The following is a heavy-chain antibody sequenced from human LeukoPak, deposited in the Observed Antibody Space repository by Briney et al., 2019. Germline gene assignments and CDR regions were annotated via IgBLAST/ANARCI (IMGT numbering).Heavy chain of an antibody. CDR3: ARARFCSGGSCYAEY. CDR2: IYPGDSDT. J-gene: IGHJ4*02. Sequence: GESLKISCKGSEYSFTNYWIGGVRQTPGKGLEGMGFIYPGDSDTTYSPSFQGQVTISADKSISTAYLQWSSLEASDTAMYYCARARFCSGGSCYAEYWGQGTLVAVSS. CDR1: EYSFTNYW. D-gene: IGHD2-15*01. V-gene: IGHV5-51*01.